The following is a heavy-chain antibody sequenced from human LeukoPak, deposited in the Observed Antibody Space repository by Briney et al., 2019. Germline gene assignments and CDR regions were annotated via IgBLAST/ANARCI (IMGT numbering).Heavy chain of an antibody. CDR3: AKGRYSSSWYGYYFDY. D-gene: IGHD6-13*01. V-gene: IGHV3-23*01. CDR2: IGGSGGST. CDR1: GFTFSSYA. Sequence: GGSLRLSCAASGFTFSSYAMSWVRQAPGKGLEWVSAIGGSGGSTYYADSVKGRFTISRDNSKNTLYLQVNSLRAEDTAVYYCAKGRYSSSWYGYYFDYWGQGTLVTVSS. J-gene: IGHJ4*02.